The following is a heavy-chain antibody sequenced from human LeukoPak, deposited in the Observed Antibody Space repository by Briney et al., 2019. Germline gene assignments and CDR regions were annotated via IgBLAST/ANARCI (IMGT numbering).Heavy chain of an antibody. CDR3: ASQYCSGGSCYSPYYYYGMDV. CDR1: GYTFTSYA. CDR2: ISAGNGNT. D-gene: IGHD2-15*01. Sequence: ASVKVSCKASGYTFTSYAMHWVRQAPGQRLEWMGWISAGNGNTKYSQKFQGRVTITRDTSASTAYMELSSLRSEDTAVYYCASQYCSGGSCYSPYYYYGMDVWGQGTTVTVSS. V-gene: IGHV1-3*01. J-gene: IGHJ6*02.